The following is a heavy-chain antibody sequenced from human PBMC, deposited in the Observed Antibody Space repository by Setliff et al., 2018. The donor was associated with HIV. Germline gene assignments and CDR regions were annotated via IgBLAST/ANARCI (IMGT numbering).Heavy chain of an antibody. CDR3: AREYHIGTEGPRLANYFDF. J-gene: IGHJ4*02. Sequence: SVKVSCKASGGTFSSYAISWVRQAPGQGLEWMGGIIPILGIANYAQKFQGRVTITADESTSTAYMELSSLRSEDTAVYYCAREYHIGTEGPRLANYFDFWGQGTLVTVSS. V-gene: IGHV1-69*10. CDR1: GGTFSSYA. CDR2: IIPILGIA. D-gene: IGHD5-12*01.